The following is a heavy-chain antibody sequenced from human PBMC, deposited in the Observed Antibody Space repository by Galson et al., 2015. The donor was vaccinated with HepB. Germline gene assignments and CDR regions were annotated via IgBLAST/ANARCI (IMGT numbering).Heavy chain of an antibody. V-gene: IGHV1-69*04. CDR3: ARERTGDTVNSYYFDY. CDR2: IIPILGIA. D-gene: IGHD7-27*01. CDR1: GGTFSSYT. Sequence: SVKVSCKASGGTFSSYTISWVRQAPGQGLGWMGRIIPILGIANYAQKFQGRVTITADKSTSTAYMELSSLRSEDTAVYYCARERTGDTVNSYYFDYWGQGTLVTVSS. J-gene: IGHJ4*02.